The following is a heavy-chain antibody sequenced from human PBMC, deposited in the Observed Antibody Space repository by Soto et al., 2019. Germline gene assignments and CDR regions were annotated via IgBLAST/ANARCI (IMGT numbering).Heavy chain of an antibody. V-gene: IGHV3-23*01. CDR3: AKSAGSNAYYPNDY. J-gene: IGHJ4*02. D-gene: IGHD3-16*01. CDR1: GFTFSNYY. CDR2: ISSSGSGIST. Sequence: GGSLRLSCAAFGFTFSNYYMNWIRQAPGKGLEWVSYISSSGSGISTYYADSVKGRFTISRDNSKNTLYLQMNSLRAEDAAVYYCAKSAGSNAYYPNDYWGQGTLVTVSS.